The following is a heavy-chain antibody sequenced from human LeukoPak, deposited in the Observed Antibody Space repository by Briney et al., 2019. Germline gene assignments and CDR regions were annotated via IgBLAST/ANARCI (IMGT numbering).Heavy chain of an antibody. CDR2: ISWSSGSI. V-gene: IGHV3-9*01. J-gene: IGHJ4*02. Sequence: GRSLRLSCAASGFTFDDYAMHWVRQAPEKGLEWVSGISWSSGSIGYADSVKGRFTISRDNAKNSLYLQMNSLRAEDTALYYCAKERFGERRFDYWGQGTLVTVSS. CDR1: GFTFDDYA. CDR3: AKERFGERRFDY. D-gene: IGHD3-10*01.